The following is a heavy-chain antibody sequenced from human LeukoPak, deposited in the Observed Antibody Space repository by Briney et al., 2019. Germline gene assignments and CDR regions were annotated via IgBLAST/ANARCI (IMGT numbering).Heavy chain of an antibody. CDR1: GGSFSGYY. D-gene: IGHD3-9*01. V-gene: IGHV4-34*01. CDR3: ARGYYDILTGYKYFDY. CDR2: INHSGST. J-gene: IGHJ4*02. Sequence: SETLSLTCAVYGGSFSGYYWSWIRQPPGKGLEWIGEINHSGSTNYNPSLKSRVTISVDTSKNQFSLKLSSVTATDTALYYCARGYYDILTGYKYFDYWGQGTLVTVSS.